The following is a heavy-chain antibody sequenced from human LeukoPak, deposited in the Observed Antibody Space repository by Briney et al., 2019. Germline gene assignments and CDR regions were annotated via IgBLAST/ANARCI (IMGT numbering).Heavy chain of an antibody. D-gene: IGHD3-10*01. CDR1: GYTFNTFD. J-gene: IGHJ6*03. V-gene: IGHV1-8*03. CDR3: ARGRRLRGVTSRPIYYYYYMDV. Sequence: ASVKLSRKVSGYTFNTFDINWVRQATGQGPEWMGWVNPYNDKTVYAPKFQGRVSISSNNSINTAYMEFSGLKSDDTAVYFCARGRRLRGVTSRPIYYYYYMDVWGGGTTVTVSS. CDR2: VNPYNDKT.